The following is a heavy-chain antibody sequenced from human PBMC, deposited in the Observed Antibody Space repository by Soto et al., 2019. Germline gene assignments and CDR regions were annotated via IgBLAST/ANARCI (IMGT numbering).Heavy chain of an antibody. CDR2: IYYSGST. V-gene: IGHV4-59*08. J-gene: IGHJ6*03. Sequence: PSETLSLTCTVSGGSISSYYWSWIRQPPGKGLEWIGYIYYSGSTNYNPSLKSRVTISVDTSKNQFSLKLSSVTAADTAVYYCARRRGYSGYDKKIYYYYYMDVWGKGTKVTVSS. D-gene: IGHD5-12*01. CDR3: ARRRGYSGYDKKIYYYYYMDV. CDR1: GGSISSYY.